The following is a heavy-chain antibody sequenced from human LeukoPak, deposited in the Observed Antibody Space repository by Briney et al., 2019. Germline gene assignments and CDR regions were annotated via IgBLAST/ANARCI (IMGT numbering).Heavy chain of an antibody. CDR1: GFTFDDYA. D-gene: IGHD4-23*01. J-gene: IGHJ4*02. CDR2: ISWNSGSI. Sequence: GGSLRLSCAASGFTFDDYAMHWVRRAPGKGLEWVSGISWNSGSIGYADSVKGRFTISRDNAKNSLYLQMNSLRAEDTALYYCAKGNTVVTYGLIDYWGQGTLVTVSS. V-gene: IGHV3-9*01. CDR3: AKGNTVVTYGLIDY.